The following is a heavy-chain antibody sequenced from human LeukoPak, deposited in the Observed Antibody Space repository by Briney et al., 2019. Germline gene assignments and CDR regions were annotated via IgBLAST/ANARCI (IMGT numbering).Heavy chain of an antibody. CDR3: ARERRGRYFDWSDAFDI. D-gene: IGHD3-9*01. Sequence: PGGSLRLSCAASGFTFSSYSMDWVRQTPGKGLEWVSSISGSSSYIYYADSVKGRFTISRDNAKNSLYLQMNSLRAEDTAVYYCARERRGRYFDWSDAFDIWGQGTMVTVSS. J-gene: IGHJ3*02. V-gene: IGHV3-21*01. CDR2: ISGSSSYI. CDR1: GFTFSSYS.